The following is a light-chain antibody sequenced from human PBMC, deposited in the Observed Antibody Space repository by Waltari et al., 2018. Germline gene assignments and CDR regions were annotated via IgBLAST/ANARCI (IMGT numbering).Light chain of an antibody. J-gene: IGKJ3*01. CDR3: QQYNNWPIFT. V-gene: IGKV3D-15*03. Sequence: EIVMTQSPATLPVSPGESATLPCRASQSVSSNLAWYQQKPGQAPRLLLYGASIRATGIPARFSGSGSGTEFTLTISILQSEDFAVYYCQQYNNWPIFTFGPGTKVDIK. CDR1: QSVSSN. CDR2: GAS.